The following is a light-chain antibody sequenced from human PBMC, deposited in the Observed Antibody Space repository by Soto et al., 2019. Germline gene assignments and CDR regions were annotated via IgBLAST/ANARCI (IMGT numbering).Light chain of an antibody. J-gene: IGKJ1*01. V-gene: IGKV3-20*01. CDR3: QQYGSSRT. Sequence: ELVMPQSPVTLSVSPGERATLSCRASQSVSSSYLAWYQQKPGQAPRLLIYGASSRATGIPDRFSGSGSGTDFTLTISRLEPEDFAVYYCQQYGSSRTFGQGTKVDIK. CDR2: GAS. CDR1: QSVSSSY.